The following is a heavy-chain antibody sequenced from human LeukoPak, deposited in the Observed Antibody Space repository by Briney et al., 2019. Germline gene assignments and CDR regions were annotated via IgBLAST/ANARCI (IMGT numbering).Heavy chain of an antibody. CDR3: ARAQGGAAAGYYYYGLDV. J-gene: IGHJ6*02. CDR1: GYTFTGYY. CDR2: INPDNGGT. D-gene: IGHD6-13*01. V-gene: IGHV1-2*02. Sequence: EASVKVSCKASGYTFTGYYMHWFRQAPGQGLEWMGWINPDNGGTIYAENFQGRVTMARDTSISRAYMELSSLTSDDTAVYYCARAQGGAAAGYYYYGLDVWGQGTTVTVSS.